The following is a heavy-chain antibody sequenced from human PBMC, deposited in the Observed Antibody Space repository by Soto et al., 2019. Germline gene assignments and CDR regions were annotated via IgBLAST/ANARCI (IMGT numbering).Heavy chain of an antibody. J-gene: IGHJ4*02. V-gene: IGHV4-39*01. CDR1: GGSISSSSYY. CDR2: IYYSGST. Sequence: KTSETLSLTCTVSGGSISSSSYYWGWIRQPPGKGLEWIGSIYYSGSTYYNPSLKSRVTISVDTSKNQFSLKLSSVTAADTAVYYCARQGPKRRLELPIYHFDYWGQGTLVTVSS. CDR3: ARQGPKRRLELPIYHFDY. D-gene: IGHD1-7*01.